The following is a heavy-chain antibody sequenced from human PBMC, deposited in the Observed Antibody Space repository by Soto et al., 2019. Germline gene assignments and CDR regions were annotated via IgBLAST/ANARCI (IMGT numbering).Heavy chain of an antibody. D-gene: IGHD3-9*01. Sequence: SETLSLTCTVSGGSISSGGYYWSWIRQHPGKGLEWIGYIYYSGSTYYNPSLKSRVTISVDTSKNQFSLKLSSVTAADTAVYYCARDQYYDILTGPVPYGMDVWGQGTTVTVSS. CDR1: GGSISSGGYY. J-gene: IGHJ6*02. CDR2: IYYSGST. V-gene: IGHV4-31*03. CDR3: ARDQYYDILTGPVPYGMDV.